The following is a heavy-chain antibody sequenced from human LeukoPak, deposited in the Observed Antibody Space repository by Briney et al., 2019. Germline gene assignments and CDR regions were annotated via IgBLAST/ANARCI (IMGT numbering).Heavy chain of an antibody. CDR1: GGSISSYY. J-gene: IGHJ4*02. CDR3: ARQNLYPTSCCPFDY. CDR2: IYYSGST. Sequence: KSSETLSLTCTVSGGSISSYYWSWIRQPPGKGLEWIGYIYYSGSTNYNPSLKSRVTISVDTSKNQFSLKLSSVTAADTAVYYCARQNLYPTSCCPFDYWGQGTLVTVSS. D-gene: IGHD2-2*01. V-gene: IGHV4-59*08.